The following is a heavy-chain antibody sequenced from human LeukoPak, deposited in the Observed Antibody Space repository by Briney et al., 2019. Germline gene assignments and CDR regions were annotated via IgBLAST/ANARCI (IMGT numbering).Heavy chain of an antibody. J-gene: IGHJ4*02. CDR1: GGTFSSYA. CDR3: ATPNYYDSSSYVY. Sequence: ASVKVSCKASGGTFSSYAISWVRQAPGQGLEWMGGIIPIFGTANYAQKFQGRVTITTDESTSTAYMELSSLRSEDTAVYYCATPNYYDSSSYVYWGQGTLVTVSS. V-gene: IGHV1-69*05. CDR2: IIPIFGTA. D-gene: IGHD3-22*01.